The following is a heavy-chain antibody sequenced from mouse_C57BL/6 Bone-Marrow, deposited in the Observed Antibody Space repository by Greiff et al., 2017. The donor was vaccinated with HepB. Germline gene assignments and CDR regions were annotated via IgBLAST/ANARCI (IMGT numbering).Heavy chain of an antibody. J-gene: IGHJ1*03. CDR2: IHPSDSDT. CDR3: AIGDYYGSSYGWYFDV. CDR1: VYTFTSYW. Sequence: VQLQQPGAELVKPGASVKVSCKASVYTFTSYWMHWVKQRPGQGLEWIGRIHPSDSDTNYNQKFKGKATLTVDKSSSKAYMQLSSLTSEDSAVYYCAIGDYYGSSYGWYFDVWGTGTTVTVSS. V-gene: IGHV1-74*01. D-gene: IGHD1-1*01.